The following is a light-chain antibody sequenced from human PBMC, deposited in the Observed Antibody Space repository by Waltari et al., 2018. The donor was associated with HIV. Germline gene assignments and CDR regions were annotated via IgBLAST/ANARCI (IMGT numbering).Light chain of an antibody. Sequence: SSGLTPPPSVSVSPGPTASISCSGHELGHKYVSWYQQKPGQSPVLLIYKDSERHPGIADRFSGSNSGNTATLNIRGAQATDEAEYFCQALATWDSTSGGIFGTGTRLTVL. J-gene: IGLJ1*01. V-gene: IGLV3-1*01. CDR2: KDS. CDR3: QALATWDSTSGGI. CDR1: ELGHKY.